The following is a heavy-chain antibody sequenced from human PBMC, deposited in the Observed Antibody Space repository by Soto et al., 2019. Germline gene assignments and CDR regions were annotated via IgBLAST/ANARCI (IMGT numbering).Heavy chain of an antibody. CDR2: INPSGGST. CDR3: ARVEIRYFLGLDYYGMDV. V-gene: IGHV1-46*01. CDR1: GYTFTRYY. Sequence: GGSVKGSWKASGYTFTRYYMHLVGQAPGQGLEWMGIINPSGGSTSYAQKFQGRVTMTRDTSTSTVYMELSSLRSEDTAVYYCARVEIRYFLGLDYYGMDVWGQGTTVTVSS. D-gene: IGHD3-9*01. J-gene: IGHJ6*02.